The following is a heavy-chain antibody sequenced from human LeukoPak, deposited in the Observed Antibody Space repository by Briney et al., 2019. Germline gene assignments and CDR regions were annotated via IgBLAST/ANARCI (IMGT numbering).Heavy chain of an antibody. D-gene: IGHD5/OR15-5a*01. J-gene: IGHJ4*02. CDR3: ARQKYLRGPDVEYFDY. Sequence: PGGSLRLSCAASGFTVHSNYMSWVRQAPGKGLEWVSVIDRSGVTHYADSVKGRFTISRDNAKNSLYLQMNSLRAEDTAVYYCARQKYLRGPDVEYFDYWGQGTLVTVSS. CDR1: GFTVHSNY. CDR2: IDRSGVT. V-gene: IGHV3-66*04.